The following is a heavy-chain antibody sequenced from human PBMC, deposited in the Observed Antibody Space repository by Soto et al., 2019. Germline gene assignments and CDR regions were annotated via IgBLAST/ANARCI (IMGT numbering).Heavy chain of an antibody. D-gene: IGHD3-10*01. J-gene: IGHJ3*02. CDR2: LYSGGST. Sequence: EVQLVETGGGLIQPGGSLRLSCAACGLTVSSNYMNWVRQAPGKGLEWVSVLYSGGSTHYAGSVKGRFIISRDNSKNTLYLQMNSLRAEDTAVYYCARDRPGDEGDAFDIWGHGTMVTVSS. CDR3: ARDRPGDEGDAFDI. CDR1: GLTVSSNY. V-gene: IGHV3-53*02.